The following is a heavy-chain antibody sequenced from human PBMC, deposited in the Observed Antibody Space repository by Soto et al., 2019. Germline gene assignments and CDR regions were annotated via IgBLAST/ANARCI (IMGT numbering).Heavy chain of an antibody. D-gene: IGHD5-18*01. CDR1: GFPFSSYT. J-gene: IGHJ3*02. CDR2: ISGDGDTI. CDR3: VKGGYIYGRDAFDI. V-gene: IGHV3-64D*06. Sequence: GGSLRLSCSASGFPFSSYTMYWVRQAPGKGLEYVSSISGDGDTIYYADSVRGTFTISRDNSKKTLYLQMSSLRGEDTAMYYCVKGGYIYGRDAFDIWGHGTMVTVS.